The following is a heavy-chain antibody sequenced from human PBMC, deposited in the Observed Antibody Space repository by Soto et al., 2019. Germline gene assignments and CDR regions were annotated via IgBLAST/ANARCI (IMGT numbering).Heavy chain of an antibody. D-gene: IGHD2-8*01. CDR2: IYKSATT. V-gene: IGHV4-30-4*01. CDR3: ARGRYCINGRCFPNWFDS. Sequence: SETLSLTCSVSGDSISTVDYFWAWVCQPPGQALEYIGYIYKSATTYYNPSFESRVAISLDTSKSQFSLNVTSLTAADTAVYFCARGRYCINGRCFPNWFDSWGQGTLVPVSS. J-gene: IGHJ5*01. CDR1: GDSISTVDYF.